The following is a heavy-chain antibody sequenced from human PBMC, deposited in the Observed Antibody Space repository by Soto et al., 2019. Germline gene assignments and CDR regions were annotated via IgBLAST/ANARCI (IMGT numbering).Heavy chain of an antibody. CDR3: ARESRGDYYDSSGYYNWFDP. CDR1: GGTFSSYA. V-gene: IGHV1-69*13. D-gene: IGHD3-22*01. Sequence: SVKVSCKASGGTFSSYAISWVRQAPGQGLEWVGGIIPIFGTANYAQKFQGRVTITADESTSTAYMELSSLRSEDTAVYYCARESRGDYYDSSGYYNWFDPWGQGTLVTV. CDR2: IIPIFGTA. J-gene: IGHJ5*02.